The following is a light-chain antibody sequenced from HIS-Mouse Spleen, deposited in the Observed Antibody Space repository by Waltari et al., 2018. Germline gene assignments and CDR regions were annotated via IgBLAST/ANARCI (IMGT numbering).Light chain of an antibody. CDR3: YSTDSSGNHRV. CDR2: EDS. Sequence: SYELTQPPSVSVSPGQTARITCSGDALPKKYAYWYQQKSGQAPVLVINEDSKRPSGIPERFSGASSGTMATLTISGAQVEDEADYDCYSTDSSGNHRVFGGGTKLTVL. V-gene: IGLV3-10*01. J-gene: IGLJ2*01. CDR1: ALPKKY.